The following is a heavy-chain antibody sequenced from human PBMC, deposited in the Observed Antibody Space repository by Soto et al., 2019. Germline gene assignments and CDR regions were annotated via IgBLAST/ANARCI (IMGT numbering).Heavy chain of an antibody. D-gene: IGHD6-19*01. CDR2: INTANGDT. J-gene: IGHJ5*02. V-gene: IGHV1-3*04. Sequence: QVHLAQSGAEVQKPGASMNLSCKASGYTFTTFAMHWLRQAPGQRPEWMGWINTANGDTKYSQTLQGRITITRDTSARIVYMDPRSLTSEDTAVYFCARDSTGWYRGWFDPWGQGTLVTVSS. CDR1: GYTFTTFA. CDR3: ARDSTGWYRGWFDP.